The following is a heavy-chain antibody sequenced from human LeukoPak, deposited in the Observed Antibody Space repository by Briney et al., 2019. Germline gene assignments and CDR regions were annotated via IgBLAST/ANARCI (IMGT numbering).Heavy chain of an antibody. J-gene: IGHJ6*03. D-gene: IGHD3-16*01. CDR3: ARKLQANKRWGDYSYYMDV. Sequence: ASVKVSCKASGYTFTSYAMNWVRQAPGQGLEWMGWINTNTGNPTYAQGFTGRFVFSLDTSVSTAYLQISSLKAEDTAVYYCARKLQANKRWGDYSYYMDVWGKGTTVTVS. CDR1: GYTFTSYA. V-gene: IGHV7-4-1*02. CDR2: INTNTGNP.